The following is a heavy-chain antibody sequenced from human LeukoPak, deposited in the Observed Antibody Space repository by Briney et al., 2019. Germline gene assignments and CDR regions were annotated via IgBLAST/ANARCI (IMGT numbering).Heavy chain of an antibody. J-gene: IGHJ3*02. CDR1: GGSMSNYY. CDR3: ARRYCSSTSCRDAFDI. Sequence: SQTLSLTCTVSGGSMSNYYWSWIRQPPGKGLEWIGYIYYSGSTNYSPSLKSRVTISIDTSKNQFSLKLSSVTAADTAVYYCARRYCSSTSCRDAFDIWGQGTMVTVSS. D-gene: IGHD2-2*01. V-gene: IGHV4-59*01. CDR2: IYYSGST.